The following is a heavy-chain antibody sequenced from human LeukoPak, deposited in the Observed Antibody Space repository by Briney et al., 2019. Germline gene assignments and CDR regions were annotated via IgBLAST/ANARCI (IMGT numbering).Heavy chain of an antibody. J-gene: IGHJ4*02. Sequence: GGSLRLSCAASGFTVSSNYMSWVRQAPGKGLEWVSVIYSGGTTYYADSVKGRFTISRDNSKNTLYLQMNSLRAEDSAVYYCARNIPGECNSGYCYQSEYWGQGTLVTVSS. CDR3: ARNIPGECNSGYCYQSEY. CDR2: IYSGGTT. D-gene: IGHD3-22*01. V-gene: IGHV3-53*01. CDR1: GFTVSSNY.